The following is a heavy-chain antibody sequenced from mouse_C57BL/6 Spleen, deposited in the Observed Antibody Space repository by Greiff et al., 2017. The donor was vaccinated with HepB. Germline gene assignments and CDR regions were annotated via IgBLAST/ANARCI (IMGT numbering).Heavy chain of an antibody. Sequence: QVQLQQSGAELMKPGASVKLSCKATGYTFTGYWIEWVKQRPGHGLEWIGEILPGSGSTNDNEKFKGKATFTADTSSNTAYMHLSSLTTEDSAIYYCAISFLYLLFDYWGQGTTLTVSS. CDR1: GYTFTGYW. J-gene: IGHJ2*01. D-gene: IGHD2-1*01. CDR2: ILPGSGST. CDR3: AISFLYLLFDY. V-gene: IGHV1-9*01.